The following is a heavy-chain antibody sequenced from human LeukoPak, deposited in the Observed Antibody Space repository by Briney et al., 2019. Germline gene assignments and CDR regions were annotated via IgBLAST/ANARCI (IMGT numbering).Heavy chain of an antibody. D-gene: IGHD3-22*01. V-gene: IGHV4-39*01. J-gene: IGHJ3*02. CDR3: ARQKKLTFIVGAFDI. CDR2: IYYSGST. Sequence: KPSETLSLTCTVSGGSISSSSYYWGWIRQPPGKGLEWIGSIYYSGSTYYNPSLRSRVTISVYTSKNQFSLKLSSVTAADTAVYYCARQKKLTFIVGAFDIWGQGTMVTVSS. CDR1: GGSISSSSYY.